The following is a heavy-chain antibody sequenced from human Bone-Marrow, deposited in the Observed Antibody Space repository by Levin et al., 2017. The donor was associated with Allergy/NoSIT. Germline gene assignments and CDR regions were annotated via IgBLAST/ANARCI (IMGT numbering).Heavy chain of an antibody. D-gene: IGHD1-26*01. V-gene: IGHV3-23*01. Sequence: GGSLRLSCAASGITLSTYAMSWVRQAPGEGLEWVSGISYSGDRTHYADSVKGRFTISRDNSKNTLYLQMSSLRAEDTAVYYCAKLESGTYRLDYWGQGTRVTVSS. J-gene: IGHJ4*02. CDR1: GITLSTYA. CDR2: ISYSGDRT. CDR3: AKLESGTYRLDY.